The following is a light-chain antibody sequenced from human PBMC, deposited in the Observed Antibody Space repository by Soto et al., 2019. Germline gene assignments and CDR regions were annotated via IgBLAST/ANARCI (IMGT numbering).Light chain of an antibody. V-gene: IGLV2-14*03. CDR3: ASHTSSNTRV. Sequence: QSALTQPASVSGSPGQSIAISCIGTSSDVGAYDYVSWYQQHPDRAPKLMVYEVHNRPSGVSNRFSGSKSVNPATLTISGRQPEDEADYYCASHTSSNTRVFGTGTKVTVL. CDR2: EVH. J-gene: IGLJ1*01. CDR1: SSDVGAYDY.